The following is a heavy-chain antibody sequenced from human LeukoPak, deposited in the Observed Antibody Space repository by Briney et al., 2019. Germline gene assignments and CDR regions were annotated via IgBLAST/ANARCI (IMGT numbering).Heavy chain of an antibody. CDR3: ARGLTGTPAGDY. CDR2: ISGSGGST. CDR1: GFTFSSYA. Sequence: PGGSLRLSCAASGFTFSSYAMRWVRQAPGRGLEWVSAISGSGGSTYYADSVKGRFTISRDNAKNSLYLQMNSLRAEDTAVYYCARGLTGTPAGDYWGQGTLVTLSS. J-gene: IGHJ4*01. V-gene: IGHV3-23*01. D-gene: IGHD1-20*01.